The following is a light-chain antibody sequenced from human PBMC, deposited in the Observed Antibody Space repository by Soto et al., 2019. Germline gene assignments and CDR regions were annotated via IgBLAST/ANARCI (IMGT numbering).Light chain of an antibody. J-gene: IGKJ1*01. CDR2: GAS. CDR3: QQYNSYSWT. CDR1: QSVSSSY. Sequence: ESVLTQSPGTLSLSPGERASLSCRASQSVSSSYLAWYQQKPGQAPRLLIYGASTRATGVPGRFSGSGSGTEFTLTISSLQPDDFATYYCQQYNSYSWTFGQGTKVDIK. V-gene: IGKV3-20*01.